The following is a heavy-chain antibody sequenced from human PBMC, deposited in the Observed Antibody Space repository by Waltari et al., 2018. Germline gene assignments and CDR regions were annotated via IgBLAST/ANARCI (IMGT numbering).Heavy chain of an antibody. D-gene: IGHD2-2*02. CDR2: ISAYNGNT. Sequence: QVQLVQSGAVVQKPGASVKVSCKASGYTFTSKGISWVRQAPGNGLEWMGWISAYNGNTNYAQKLQGRVTMTTDTSTSTAYMELRSLRSDDTAVYYCARAAGYCSSTSCYTSDDYWGQGTLVTVSS. CDR1: GYTFTSKG. V-gene: IGHV1-18*01. J-gene: IGHJ4*02. CDR3: ARAAGYCSSTSCYTSDDY.